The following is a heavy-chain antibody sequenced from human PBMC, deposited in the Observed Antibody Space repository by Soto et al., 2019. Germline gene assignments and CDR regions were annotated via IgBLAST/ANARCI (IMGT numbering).Heavy chain of an antibody. CDR1: GYTFTSYG. J-gene: IGHJ6*02. CDR2: ISAYNGNT. CDR3: ARDGAVDSTPYYYGMDV. D-gene: IGHD5-12*01. V-gene: IGHV1-18*01. Sequence: QVQLVQSGAEVKKPGASVKVSCKASGYTFTSYGISWVRQAPGQGLEWMGWISAYNGNTNYAQKLQGRVTMTTDTATSTAYMELRSLRSDDTAVYYCARDGAVDSTPYYYGMDVWGQGTTVTVSS.